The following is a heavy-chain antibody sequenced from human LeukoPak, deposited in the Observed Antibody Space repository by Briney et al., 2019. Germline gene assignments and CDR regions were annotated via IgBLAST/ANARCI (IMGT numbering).Heavy chain of an antibody. D-gene: IGHD3-3*01. CDR3: ARHDKDTYYDFWCGYYGPAYFDY. Sequence: PSETLSLTCTVSGGSISSSSYYWGWIRQPPGKGLEWIGSIYYSGSTYYNPSLKSRVTISVDTSKNQFSLKLSPVTAADTAVYYCARHDKDTYYDFWCGYYGPAYFDYWGQGTLVTVSS. V-gene: IGHV4-39*01. CDR1: GGSISSSSYY. J-gene: IGHJ4*02. CDR2: IYYSGST.